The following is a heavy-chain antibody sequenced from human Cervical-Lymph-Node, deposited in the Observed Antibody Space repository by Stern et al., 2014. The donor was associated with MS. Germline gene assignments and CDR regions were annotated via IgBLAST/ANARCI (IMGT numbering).Heavy chain of an antibody. CDR1: GYTFTNYW. V-gene: IGHV5-51*01. CDR2: LYPGDSDP. D-gene: IGHD1-14*01. CDR3: ARMWACQGPRGNLQGYFQH. J-gene: IGHJ1*01. Sequence: VQLVQSGAEVKKPGEALKISCKGSGYTFTNYWIGWVRQMPGKGLEWMGILYPGDSDPRYIQSVQAQVPTSSDKSITTAYLQWSSLKASSTAMYYCARMWACQGPRGNLQGYFQHWGQGTLVTVSS.